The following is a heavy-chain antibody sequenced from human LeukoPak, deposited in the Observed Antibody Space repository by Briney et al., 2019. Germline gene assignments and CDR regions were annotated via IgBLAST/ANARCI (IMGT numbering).Heavy chain of an antibody. V-gene: IGHV4-4*07. Sequence: SESLSLTCTVSGGSISSYYWSWIRQPAGKGLEWIGRIYTSGSTNYNPSLKSRVTISVAKTTNKFPLKLSSVTAADTAVYYCARGGQWLVLDAFDIWGQGTMVTVSS. CDR3: ARGGQWLVLDAFDI. CDR2: IYTSGST. D-gene: IGHD6-19*01. CDR1: GGSISSYY. J-gene: IGHJ3*02.